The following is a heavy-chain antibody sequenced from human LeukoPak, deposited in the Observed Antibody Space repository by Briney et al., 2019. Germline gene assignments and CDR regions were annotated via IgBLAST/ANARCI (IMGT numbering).Heavy chain of an antibody. V-gene: IGHV4-28*03. CDR3: ARVGSSSSFGY. Sequence: SDTLSLTCAVSGYSISSSNWWGWIRQPPGKGLEWIGYIYYSGSTNYNPSLKSRVTISVDTSNNQFSLKLSSVTAADTAVYYCARVGSSSSFGYWGQGTLVTVSS. CDR1: GYSISSSNW. D-gene: IGHD6-6*01. J-gene: IGHJ4*02. CDR2: IYYSGST.